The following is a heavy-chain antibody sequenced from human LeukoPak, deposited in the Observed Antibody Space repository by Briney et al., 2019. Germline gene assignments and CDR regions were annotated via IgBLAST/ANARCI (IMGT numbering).Heavy chain of an antibody. CDR1: GYTFTSYD. V-gene: IGHV1-8*01. CDR3: ARDYSSGWYSWFDP. Sequence: ASVKVSCKASGYTFTSYDINWVRQATGQGLEWMGWMNPNSGNTGYAQKFQGRVTMTRNTSISTAYMELSSLRSEDTAVYYCARDYSSGWYSWFDPWGQGTPVTVSS. CDR2: MNPNSGNT. D-gene: IGHD6-19*01. J-gene: IGHJ5*02.